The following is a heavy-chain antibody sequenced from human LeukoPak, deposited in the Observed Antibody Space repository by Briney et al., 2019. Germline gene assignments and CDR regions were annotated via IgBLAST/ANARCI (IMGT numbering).Heavy chain of an antibody. V-gene: IGHV3-23*01. CDR3: VKLRTGTATNFDY. D-gene: IGHD1-1*01. CDR1: GFTFSSYA. Sequence: GGSLRLSCAASGFTFSSYAMSWVRQAPGKGLGWVSGISGAGGSTYYADSVKGRFTISRDNSKDTLYLQMNSLRAEDTAIYYCVKLRTGTATNFDYWGQGILVTVSS. J-gene: IGHJ4*02. CDR2: ISGAGGST.